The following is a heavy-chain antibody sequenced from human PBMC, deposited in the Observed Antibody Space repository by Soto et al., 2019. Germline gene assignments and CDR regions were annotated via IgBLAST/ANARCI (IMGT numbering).Heavy chain of an antibody. CDR2: ISGSGGST. D-gene: IGHD3-22*01. J-gene: IGHJ4*02. Sequence: GGSLRLSCAASGFTFSSYAMSWVRQAPGKGLEWVSGISGSGGSTRYADSVKGRFTISRDNTKNTLYLQMNSLRAEDTAVYYCADSHYYDSSGYYYPGPYWGQGTLVTVSS. V-gene: IGHV3-23*01. CDR1: GFTFSSYA. CDR3: ADSHYYDSSGYYYPGPY.